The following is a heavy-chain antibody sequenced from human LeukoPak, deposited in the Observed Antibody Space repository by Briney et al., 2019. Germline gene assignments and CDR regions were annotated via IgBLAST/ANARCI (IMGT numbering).Heavy chain of an antibody. V-gene: IGHV1-69*11. D-gene: IGHD4-17*01. CDR2: IIPILGTA. J-gene: IGHJ4*02. CDR1: GGTFSSYA. CDR3: ARSGEVYGDFFDY. Sequence: SVKVSCKASGGTFSSYAISWVRQAPGQGLEWMGRIIPILGTANYAQKFQGRVTITTDESTSTAYMELSSLRSEDTAVYYCARSGEVYGDFFDYWGQGTLVTVSS.